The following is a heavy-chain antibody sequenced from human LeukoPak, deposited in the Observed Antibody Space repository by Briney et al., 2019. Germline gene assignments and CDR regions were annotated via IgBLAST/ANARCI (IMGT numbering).Heavy chain of an antibody. Sequence: SETLSLTCAVYGVSFSGYYWSWVRQPPGKGREWIREINHSGSTNYNPSLKSRITISRNPSKNRLSLPLNSLTPEDTALYSRARGRLAKNHFDHWGEGTRVPVYS. CDR2: INHSGST. CDR1: GVSFSGYY. D-gene: IGHD4-17*01. V-gene: IGHV4-34*01. CDR3: ARGRLAKNHFDH. J-gene: IGHJ4*02.